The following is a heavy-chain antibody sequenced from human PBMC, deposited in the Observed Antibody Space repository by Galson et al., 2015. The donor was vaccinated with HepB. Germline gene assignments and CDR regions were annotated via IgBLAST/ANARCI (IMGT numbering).Heavy chain of an antibody. Sequence: SVKVSCKASGGTFSSYAISWVRQAPGQGLEWMGRIIPILGIANYAQKFQGRVTITADKSTSTAYMELSSLRSEDTAVYYCARDVEYYGSGSYFWGPFLGGCYFDYWGQGTLVTVSS. CDR1: GGTFSSYA. CDR3: ARDVEYYGSGSYFWGPFLGGCYFDY. D-gene: IGHD3-10*01. J-gene: IGHJ4*02. V-gene: IGHV1-69*04. CDR2: IIPILGIA.